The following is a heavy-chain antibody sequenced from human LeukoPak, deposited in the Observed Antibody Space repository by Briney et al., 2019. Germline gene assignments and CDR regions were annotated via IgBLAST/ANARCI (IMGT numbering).Heavy chain of an antibody. J-gene: IGHJ5*02. CDR3: ARDSSTWFNWFDP. V-gene: IGHV3-21*01. CDR2: ISSSSSYI. Sequence: PGGSLRLSCAASGFTFSSYGMNWVRPAPGKGLEWVSSISSSSSYIYYADSVKGRFTISRDNAKNSLYLQMNSLRAEGTAVYYCARDSSTWFNWFDPWGQGTLVSVSS. D-gene: IGHD6-13*01. CDR1: GFTFSSYG.